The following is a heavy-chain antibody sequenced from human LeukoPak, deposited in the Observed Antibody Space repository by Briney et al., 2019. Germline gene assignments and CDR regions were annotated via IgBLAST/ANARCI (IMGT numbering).Heavy chain of an antibody. Sequence: GGSLRLSCAASGFTFSNAWMSWVRQAPGKGLEWVGRIKSKTDGGTTDYAAPVKGRFTISRDDSKNMLYLQMNSLKTEDTAVYYCTTCSLVRGVIAYHCYAMDVWGEGTTVTVSS. CDR1: GFTFSNAW. D-gene: IGHD3-10*01. V-gene: IGHV3-15*01. CDR3: TTCSLVRGVIAYHCYAMDV. J-gene: IGHJ6*04. CDR2: IKSKTDGGTT.